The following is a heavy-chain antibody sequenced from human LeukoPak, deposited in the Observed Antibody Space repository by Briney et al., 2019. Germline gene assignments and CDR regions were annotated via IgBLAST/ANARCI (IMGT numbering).Heavy chain of an antibody. D-gene: IGHD6-19*01. J-gene: IGHJ6*03. Sequence: PGGSLRLSCAASGFTFDDYGMSWVRQAPGKGLEWVSGINWNGGSTGYADSVKGRFTISRDNAKNSLYLQMNSLRAEDTAVYYCARDFPFIYSSGWYALGGVYYYYYMDVWGKGTTVTVSS. CDR3: ARDFPFIYSSGWYALGGVYYYYYMDV. V-gene: IGHV3-20*04. CDR2: INWNGGST. CDR1: GFTFDDYG.